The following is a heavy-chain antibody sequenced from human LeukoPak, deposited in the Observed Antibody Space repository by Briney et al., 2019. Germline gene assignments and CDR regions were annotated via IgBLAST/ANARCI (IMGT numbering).Heavy chain of an antibody. CDR2: ISYDGSNK. V-gene: IGHV3-30*03. CDR3: ARSLPYGTTWYGRSDF. Sequence: GGSLRLSCAASGFTFSSNYMSWVRQAPGKGLEWVAVISYDGSNKYYADSVKGRFTISRDNAMNSLYLQMNSLRAEDTAIYYCARSLPYGTTWYGRSDFWGQGTLVTVSS. CDR1: GFTFSSNY. J-gene: IGHJ4*02. D-gene: IGHD6-13*01.